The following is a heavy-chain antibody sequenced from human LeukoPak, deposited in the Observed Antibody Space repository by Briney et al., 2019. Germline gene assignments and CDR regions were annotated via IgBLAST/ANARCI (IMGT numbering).Heavy chain of an antibody. D-gene: IGHD1-26*01. CDR3: ARTDPVGATKDY. V-gene: IGHV3-30-3*01. Sequence: GGSLRLSCAASGFTFSSYAMHWVRQAPGKGLEWVAVISYDGSNKYYADSVKGRFTISRDNSKNTLYLQMNSLRAEDTAVYYCARTDPVGATKDYWGQGTLVAVSS. CDR2: ISYDGSNK. CDR1: GFTFSSYA. J-gene: IGHJ4*02.